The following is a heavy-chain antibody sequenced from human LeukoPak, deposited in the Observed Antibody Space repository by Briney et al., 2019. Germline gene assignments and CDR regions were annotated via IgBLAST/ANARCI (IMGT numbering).Heavy chain of an antibody. CDR1: GYTFTGYY. D-gene: IGHD6-13*01. V-gene: IGHV1-2*06. J-gene: IGHJ3*02. Sequence: ASVKVSCKTSGYTFTGYYMHWVRQAPGQGLEWMGRINPNSGGTNYAQKFQGRVTMTRDTSISTAYMEVSRLRSDDTAVYYCASMRYSSSWYEDVFDIWGQGTMVTVSS. CDR3: ASMRYSSSWYEDVFDI. CDR2: INPNSGGT.